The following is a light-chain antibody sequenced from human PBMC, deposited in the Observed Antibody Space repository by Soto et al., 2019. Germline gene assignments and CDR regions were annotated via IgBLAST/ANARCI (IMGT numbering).Light chain of an antibody. CDR3: LQDYNYPRT. V-gene: IGKV1-6*01. Sequence: AIQMTQSPSSLSASVGDRVTITCRASQGIRNDLNWYQQKLGKAPQLLIYGASTLQSGVPSRFSGSGSGIVFTLTIRSLQPEDFATYYCLQDYNYPRTFGPGTKV. J-gene: IGKJ3*01. CDR1: QGIRND. CDR2: GAS.